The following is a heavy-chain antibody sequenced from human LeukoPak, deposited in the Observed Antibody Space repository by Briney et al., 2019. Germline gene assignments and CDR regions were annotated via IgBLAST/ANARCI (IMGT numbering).Heavy chain of an antibody. D-gene: IGHD1-26*01. CDR3: ARDREGALLYFDY. J-gene: IGHJ4*02. Sequence: PGGSLRLSCAASGFTFSTYGMSWVRQAPGKGLEWASAISGSGGTTYYADSEKGRFTISRDNSKNTLYLQVISLRAEDTAVYYCARDREGALLYFDYWGQGTLVTVSS. CDR1: GFTFSTYG. CDR2: ISGSGGTT. V-gene: IGHV3-23*01.